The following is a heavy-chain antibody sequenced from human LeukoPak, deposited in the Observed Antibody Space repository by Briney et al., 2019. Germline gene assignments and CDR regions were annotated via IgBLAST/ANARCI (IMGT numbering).Heavy chain of an antibody. CDR1: GYSFTGYY. V-gene: IGHV1-2*02. Sequence: ASVKVSCKASGYSFTGYYMHWVRQAPGQGLEWMGWVNPNSAATKYAQKFQGRVTVTGDTPTSTAYMELSSLRSDDTAVYYCARGGRNNWFDPWGQGTLVTVSS. J-gene: IGHJ5*02. CDR3: ARGGRNNWFDP. CDR2: VNPNSAAT.